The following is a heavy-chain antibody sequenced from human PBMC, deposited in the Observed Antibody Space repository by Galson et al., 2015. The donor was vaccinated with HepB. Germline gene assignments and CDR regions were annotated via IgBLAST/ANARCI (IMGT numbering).Heavy chain of an antibody. CDR1: GFTFSSYG. Sequence: SLRLSCAASGFTFSSYGMHWVRQAPGKGLEWVAVISYDGSNKYYADSVKGRFTISRDNSKNTLYLQMNSLRAEDTAVYYCAADITMVRMDYWGQGTLVTVSS. V-gene: IGHV3-30*03. CDR3: AADITMVRMDY. D-gene: IGHD3-10*01. CDR2: ISYDGSNK. J-gene: IGHJ4*02.